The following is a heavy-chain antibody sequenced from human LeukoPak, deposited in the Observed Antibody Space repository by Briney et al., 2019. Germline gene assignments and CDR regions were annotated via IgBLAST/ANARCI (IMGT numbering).Heavy chain of an antibody. Sequence: ASVKVSCKASGYTFTDYYIHWVRQAPGQGLEWMGWINPDSGGRNFAQKFQGWVTMTRDTSISTAYMELSRLRSDDTAVYYCASSRYSYGPPRYWGQGTLVTVSS. D-gene: IGHD5-18*01. CDR3: ASSRYSYGPPRY. J-gene: IGHJ4*02. CDR2: INPDSGGR. V-gene: IGHV1-2*04. CDR1: GYTFTDYY.